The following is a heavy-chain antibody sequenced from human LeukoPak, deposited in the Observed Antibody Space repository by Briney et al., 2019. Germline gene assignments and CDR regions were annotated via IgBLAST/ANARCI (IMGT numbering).Heavy chain of an antibody. CDR2: IYYSGST. J-gene: IGHJ5*02. CDR1: GGSISSSSYY. V-gene: IGHV4-39*01. D-gene: IGHD1-26*01. Sequence: PSETLSLTCTVSGGSISSSSYYWGWIRQPPGKGLEWIGSIYYSGSTYYNPSLKSRVTISVDTSKNQFSPKLSSVTAADTSVDYCARHWEYSGSYVGSWGQGTLVTVSS. CDR3: ARHWEYSGSYVGS.